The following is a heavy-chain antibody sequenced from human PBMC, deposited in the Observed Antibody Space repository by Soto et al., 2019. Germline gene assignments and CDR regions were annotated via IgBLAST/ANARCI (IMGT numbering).Heavy chain of an antibody. J-gene: IGHJ5*02. D-gene: IGHD3-10*01. V-gene: IGHV4-31*03. CDR1: GGSISSGGYY. CDR2: IYYNGST. Sequence: PSETLSLTCTVSGGSISSGGYYWSWNRQHPGKGLEWIEYIYYNGSTYYNPSLKSRVTISVDTSKNQFSLKLSSVTAADTAVYYCARVKTMVRGVIISPNWFDPWGQGTLVTAPQ. CDR3: ARVKTMVRGVIISPNWFDP.